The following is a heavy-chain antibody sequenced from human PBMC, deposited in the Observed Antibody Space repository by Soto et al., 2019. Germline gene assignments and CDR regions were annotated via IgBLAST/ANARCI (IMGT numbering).Heavy chain of an antibody. J-gene: IGHJ6*02. Sequence: EVHLVESGGGLMQPGGSLRLSCAASGFTVSTYNMIWVRQAPGKGLEWVSVTYSGGSTQYADSVKGRFTVSRDNSKNKLYLQMSSLRDEDTAVYYCARKLSGAVQGWAYGMDVWGRGTTVTVSS. CDR1: GFTVSTYN. CDR3: ARKLSGAVQGWAYGMDV. D-gene: IGHD1-26*01. CDR2: TYSGGST. V-gene: IGHV3-53*02.